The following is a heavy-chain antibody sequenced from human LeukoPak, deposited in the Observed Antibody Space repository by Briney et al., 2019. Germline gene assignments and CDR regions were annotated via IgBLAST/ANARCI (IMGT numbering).Heavy chain of an antibody. CDR1: GPRFGDTA. Sequence: QPAGCLKLSCAASGPRFGDTATHCVRQASGEGPEWVGRIRTKANNYATAYDVSVKGRFTISKDDSRNTAYLQMDRLKADDTDVYYCARKFNSNISEYWCEFDHWGLGTLVTVSS. J-gene: IGHJ4*02. CDR2: IRTKANNYAT. D-gene: IGHD2/OR15-2a*01. V-gene: IGHV3-73*01. CDR3: ARKFNSNISEYWCEFDH.